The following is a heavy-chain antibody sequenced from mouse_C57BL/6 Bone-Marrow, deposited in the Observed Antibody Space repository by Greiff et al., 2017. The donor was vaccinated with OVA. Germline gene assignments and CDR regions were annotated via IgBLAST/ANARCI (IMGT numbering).Heavy chain of an antibody. CDR3: AIGSSKDY. J-gene: IGHJ2*01. V-gene: IGHV1-78*01. D-gene: IGHD3-1*01. CDR1: GSPFTDHT. Sequence: VQLQQSDAELVTPGASVKISCKVSGSPFTDHTLHWLKQRPEQGLEWIGYIYPRDGSTKYNETLKGKATLTADKSSSTAYMQLNSLTSEDSAVYCCAIGSSKDYWGQGTTLTVSS. CDR2: IYPRDGST.